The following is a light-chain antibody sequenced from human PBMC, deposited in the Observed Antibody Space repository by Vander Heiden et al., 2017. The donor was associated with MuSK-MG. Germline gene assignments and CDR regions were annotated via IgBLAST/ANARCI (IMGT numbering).Light chain of an antibody. V-gene: IGKV1-39*01. CDR1: QSISTF. J-gene: IGKJ2*01. CDR3: QQSDSYSFT. CDR2: GAS. Sequence: DIEMTLTPSSLSASVGDRVTITCRASQSISTFLNWYQQKPGKAPKLLIYGASNLQSGVPSRFSGSGSGTDFTLTISRVQPEEFATYSCQQSDSYSFTFGKGTKLDIK.